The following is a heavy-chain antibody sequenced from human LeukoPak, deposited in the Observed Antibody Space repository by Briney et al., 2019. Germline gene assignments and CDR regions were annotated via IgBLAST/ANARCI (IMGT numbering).Heavy chain of an antibody. Sequence: PGRSLRLSCAASGFTFSSYDMHWVRQAPGEGLEWVSVISSDENNKYYADSVKGRFTIARDNPKNTVYLQMNSLRAEDTAVYYCARSMVRGVRLQYFDYWGEGTLDTVSS. J-gene: IGHJ4*02. V-gene: IGHV3-30*03. CDR3: ARSMVRGVRLQYFDY. D-gene: IGHD3-10*01. CDR1: GFTFSSYD. CDR2: ISSDENNK.